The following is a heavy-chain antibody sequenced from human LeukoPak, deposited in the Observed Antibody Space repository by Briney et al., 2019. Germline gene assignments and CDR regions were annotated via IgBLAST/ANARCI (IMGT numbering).Heavy chain of an antibody. CDR1: GGSISSGGYY. J-gene: IGHJ4*02. Sequence: SQTLSLTCTVSGGSISSGGYYWSWIRQPPGKGLEWIGYIYHSGSTYYNPSLKSRVTISVDGSKNQFSLKLSSVTAADTAVYYCARVEDCSSTSCYRFDYWGQGTLVTVSS. V-gene: IGHV4-30-2*01. D-gene: IGHD2-2*01. CDR2: IYHSGST. CDR3: ARVEDCSSTSCYRFDY.